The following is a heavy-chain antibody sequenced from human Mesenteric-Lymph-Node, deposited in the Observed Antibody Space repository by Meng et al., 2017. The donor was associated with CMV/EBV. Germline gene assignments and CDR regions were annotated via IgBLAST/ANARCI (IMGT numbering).Heavy chain of an antibody. J-gene: IGHJ4*02. CDR2: IYPGDSDT. V-gene: IGHV5-51*06. D-gene: IGHD1-1*01. Sequence: KGSGYSFTSYWIRWVRQMPGKGLEWMGIIYPGDSDTKYSPSFQGHVTISVDKSISTAYLQWDSLKASDTAIYYCTRRSSLYNWNDVDDWGQGTLVTVSS. CDR1: GYSFTSYW. CDR3: TRRSSLYNWNDVDD.